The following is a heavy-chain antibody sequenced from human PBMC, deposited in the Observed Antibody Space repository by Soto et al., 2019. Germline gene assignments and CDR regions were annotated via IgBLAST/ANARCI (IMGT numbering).Heavy chain of an antibody. Sequence: QVQLQESGPGLVKPSETLSLTCTVSGDSISTYYWTWVRQPPGKGLEWIGYIYYTGTTNYNPSLQSRVTISIHRSKNQFSLRLTSVTAAGTAVYYCALGRVTGVDYWGPGTLVTVSS. V-gene: IGHV4-59*01. CDR1: GDSISTYY. D-gene: IGHD3-16*01. CDR3: ALGRVTGVDY. J-gene: IGHJ4*02. CDR2: IYYTGTT.